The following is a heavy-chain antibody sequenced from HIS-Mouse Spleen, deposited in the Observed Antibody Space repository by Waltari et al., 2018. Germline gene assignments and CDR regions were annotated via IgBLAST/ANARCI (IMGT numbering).Heavy chain of an antibody. CDR1: GGSFSGYY. J-gene: IGHJ4*02. CDR2: INHSGST. Sequence: QVQLQQWGAGLLKPSETLSLTCAVYGGSFSGYYWSWIRQPPGKGLEWIGEINHSGSTNSNPCLTSRVTISVDTSKNQFSLKLSSVTAADTAVYYCARGGERIAAAGKSPFDYWGQGTLVTVSS. V-gene: IGHV4-34*01. CDR3: ARGGERIAAAGKSPFDY. D-gene: IGHD6-13*01.